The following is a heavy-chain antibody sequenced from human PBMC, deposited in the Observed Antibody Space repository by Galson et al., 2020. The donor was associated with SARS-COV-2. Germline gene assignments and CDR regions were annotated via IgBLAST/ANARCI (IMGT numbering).Heavy chain of an antibody. CDR1: GGSFTDYY. CDR2: INHSGSA. D-gene: IGHD3-3*01. CDR3: ARTLHYDFWSASRTFDI. J-gene: IGHJ3*02. V-gene: IGHV4-34*01. Sequence: SETLSLTCAVYGGSFTDYYWSWLRQPPGEGLEWIGEINHSGSANYNPSLKSRVTISVDTSKNQFSLKLSSVTAADTAVYYCARTLHYDFWSASRTFDIWGQGTMVTVS.